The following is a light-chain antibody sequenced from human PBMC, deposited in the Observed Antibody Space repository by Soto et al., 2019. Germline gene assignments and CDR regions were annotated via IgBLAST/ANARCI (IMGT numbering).Light chain of an antibody. CDR2: VAS. J-gene: IGKJ1*01. CDR3: QQYGSSRT. Sequence: DIQLTQSPSSLSASVGDRVTITCQASQGINNYLNWFQQKPGKAPELLIYVASSRATGIPDRFSGSGSGTDFTLTISRLEPEDFAVYYCQQYGSSRTFGQGTKVDIK. CDR1: QGINNY. V-gene: IGKV1-33*01.